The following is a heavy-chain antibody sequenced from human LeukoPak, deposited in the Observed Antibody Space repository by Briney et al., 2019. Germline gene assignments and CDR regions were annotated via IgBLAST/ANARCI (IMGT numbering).Heavy chain of an antibody. J-gene: IGHJ4*02. CDR2: ISYDGSNK. V-gene: IGHV3-30*03. D-gene: IGHD5-12*01. Sequence: GGSLRLSCAASGFTFSNYGMSWVRQAPGKGLEWGAVISYDGSNKYYADSVKGRFTISRDNSKNTLYLQMNSLRAEDTAVYYCARGGRYSGYDYYFDYWGQGTLVTVSS. CDR1: GFTFSNYG. CDR3: ARGGRYSGYDYYFDY.